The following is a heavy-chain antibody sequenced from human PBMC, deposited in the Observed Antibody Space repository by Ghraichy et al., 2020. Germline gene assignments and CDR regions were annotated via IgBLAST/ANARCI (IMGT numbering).Heavy chain of an antibody. CDR2: ITYDGRNK. V-gene: IGHV3-30*03. CDR1: GFTFNYYG. D-gene: IGHD3-10*01. J-gene: IGHJ6*02. Sequence: GGSLRLSCAASGFTFNYYGMHWVRQAPGKGLEWVAVITYDGRNKYYGDSVKGRFTISRDKSKNTLYLQMNSLRAEDTAVYYCARDPLDSGSHYSYGMVVWGQRATVTVTS. CDR3: ARDPLDSGSHYSYGMVV.